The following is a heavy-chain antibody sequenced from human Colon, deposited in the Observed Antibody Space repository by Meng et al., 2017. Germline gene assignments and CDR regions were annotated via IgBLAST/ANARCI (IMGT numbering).Heavy chain of an antibody. CDR3: ARDMHFQGLAQYDY. CDR2: IKQDGTEG. CDR1: GFSFSNYW. J-gene: IGHJ4*02. Sequence: GESLKISCAASGFSFSNYWVNWVRQAPGKGLEWVASIKQDGTEGDYLDSVKGRFTITRDNAKNSFYLQLNSLRVEDTGVYYCARDMHFQGLAQYDYWGQGTLVTVSS. D-gene: IGHD6-19*01. V-gene: IGHV3-7*01.